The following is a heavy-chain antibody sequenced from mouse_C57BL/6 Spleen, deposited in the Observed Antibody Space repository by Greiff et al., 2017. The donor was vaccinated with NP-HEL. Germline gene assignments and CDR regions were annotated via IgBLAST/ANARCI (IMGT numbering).Heavy chain of an antibody. V-gene: IGHV1-55*01. J-gene: IGHJ2*01. Sequence: QVQLKQPGAELVKPGASVKMSCKASGYTFTSYWITWVKQRPGQGLEWIGDIYPGSGSTNYNEKFKSKATLTVDTSSSTAYMQLSSLTSEDSAVYYCSRWAITTVVATDFDFWGQGTTLPVSS. CDR1: GYTFTSYW. CDR2: IYPGSGST. D-gene: IGHD1-1*01. CDR3: SRWAITTVVATDFDF.